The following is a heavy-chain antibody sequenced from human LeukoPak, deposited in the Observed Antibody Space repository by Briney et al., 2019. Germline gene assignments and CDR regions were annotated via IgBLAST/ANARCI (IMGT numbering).Heavy chain of an antibody. CDR1: GGTFSSYA. J-gene: IGHJ4*02. Sequence: SVKVSCKASGGTFSSYAISWVRQAPGQGLEWMGRIIPMFGIANYAQKFQGRVTITADKSTSTAYMELSSLRSEDTAVYYCASGRVVIPFDYWGQGTLVTVSS. V-gene: IGHV1-69*04. CDR3: ASGRVVIPFDY. D-gene: IGHD3-3*01. CDR2: IIPMFGIA.